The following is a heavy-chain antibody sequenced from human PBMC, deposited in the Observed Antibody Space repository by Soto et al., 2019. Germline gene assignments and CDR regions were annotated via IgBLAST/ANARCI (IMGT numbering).Heavy chain of an antibody. J-gene: IGHJ6*03. CDR2: INPSGGST. D-gene: IGHD3-16*02. CDR3: ARGEYIWGSYRYYMDV. Sequence: ASVKVSCKASGYTFTCYYMHWVRHAPGQGLEWMGIINPSGGSTSYAQKFRGRVTMTRDTSTSTVYMELSSLRSEDTAVYYCARGEYIWGSYRYYMDVWGKGTTVT. CDR1: GYTFTCYY. V-gene: IGHV1-46*03.